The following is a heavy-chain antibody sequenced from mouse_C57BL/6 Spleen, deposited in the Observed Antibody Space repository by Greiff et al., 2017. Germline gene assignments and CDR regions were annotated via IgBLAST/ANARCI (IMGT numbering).Heavy chain of an antibody. CDR1: GYTFTSYW. V-gene: IGHV1-52*01. D-gene: IGHD1-1*01. CDR2: IDPSDSET. CDR3: ARAPYYFGSGYGWYFDV. Sequence: VQLQQPGAELVRPGSSVKLSCKASGYTFTSYWMHWVKQRPIQGLEWIGNIDPSDSETHYNQKFKDKATLTVDKSSSTAYMQLSSLTSEDSAVYYCARAPYYFGSGYGWYFDVWGTGTTVTVSS. J-gene: IGHJ1*03.